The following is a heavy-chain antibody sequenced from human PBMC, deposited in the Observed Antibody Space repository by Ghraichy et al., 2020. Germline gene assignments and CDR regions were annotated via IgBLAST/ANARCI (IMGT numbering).Heavy chain of an antibody. J-gene: IGHJ5*02. CDR1: DGSVTSDY. D-gene: IGHD3-10*01. Sequence: SQTLSLTCTFSDGSVTSDYWSWIRQAPGKGLEWIGYIYYSGGTHYNPSLESRVTISMHASRTQFSLKLTSVTADDTAVYYCARQTSGGFDPWGQGTLATVSS. CDR3: ARQTSGGFDP. CDR2: IYYSGGT. V-gene: IGHV4-59*08.